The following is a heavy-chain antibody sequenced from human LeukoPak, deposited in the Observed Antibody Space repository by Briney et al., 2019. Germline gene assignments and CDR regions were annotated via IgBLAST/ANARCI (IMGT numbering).Heavy chain of an antibody. CDR1: GYTFTSYY. CDR2: INPSGGST. CDR3: ARDLTGDPHYYFYYGMDV. J-gene: IGHJ6*02. D-gene: IGHD7-27*01. Sequence: ASVKVSCKASGYTFTSYYMHWVRQAPGQGLEWMGIINPSGGSTSYAQRLQGRVTMTRDTSTSTVDMELSSLGSEDTAVYYCARDLTGDPHYYFYYGMDVWGQGTTVTVSS. V-gene: IGHV1-46*01.